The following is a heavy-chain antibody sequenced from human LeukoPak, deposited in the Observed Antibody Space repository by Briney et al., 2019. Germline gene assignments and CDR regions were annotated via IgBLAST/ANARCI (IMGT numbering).Heavy chain of an antibody. CDR3: ATDRNGGKYYDY. CDR1: GLNFRNYG. V-gene: IGHV3-33*01. CDR2: IRYDGSNQ. J-gene: IGHJ4*02. Sequence: SGGSLRLSCAASGLNFRNYGMHWVRQAPGKGLEWVAVIRYDGSNQYYVDSVKGRFTVSKDNAKNMLYLQMNSLRAEDTAVYYCATDRNGGKYYDYWGQGTLVTVSS. D-gene: IGHD1-26*01.